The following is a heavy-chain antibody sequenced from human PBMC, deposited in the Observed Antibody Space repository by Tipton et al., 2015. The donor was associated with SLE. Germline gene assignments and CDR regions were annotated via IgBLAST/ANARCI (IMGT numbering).Heavy chain of an antibody. CDR1: GFTFSSYS. V-gene: IGHV3-21*01. J-gene: IGHJ6*02. CDR3: VRDSETTTPYYYGMDV. D-gene: IGHD1-1*01. Sequence: SLRLSCAASGFTFSSYSMNWVRQAPGKGLEWVSSISSSSSYIYYADSVKGRFTISRDNAKNSLYLQMNSLRAEDTGVYYCVRDSETTTPYYYGMDVWGQGTTVTVSS. CDR2: ISSSSSYI.